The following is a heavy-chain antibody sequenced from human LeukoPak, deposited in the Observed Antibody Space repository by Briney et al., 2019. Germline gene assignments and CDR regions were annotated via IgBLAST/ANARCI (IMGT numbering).Heavy chain of an antibody. D-gene: IGHD1-26*01. V-gene: IGHV3-48*01. J-gene: IGHJ4*02. CDR1: GFTFSSYS. Sequence: GGSLRLSCAASGFTFSSYSMNWVRQAPGKGLEWVSFISTSSNTICYAGSVQGRFTISRDNARNSLYLQVNSRRADDTALYYCARGSSVGASLFGYWGQGTLVTVSS. CDR3: ARGSSVGASLFGY. CDR2: ISTSSNTI.